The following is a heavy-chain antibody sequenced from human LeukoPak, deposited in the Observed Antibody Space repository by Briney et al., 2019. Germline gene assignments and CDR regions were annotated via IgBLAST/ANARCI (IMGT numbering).Heavy chain of an antibody. J-gene: IGHJ5*02. Sequence: SQTFSLTCAISGDSVSSNSAAWNWIRQSPSRGLEWLGRTYYRSKWYHDYALSVKSRITLDPDTSKNQVSLQLNSVTPEDTAVYYCARTGIVGATSWFDPWGQGTLVTVSS. CDR2: TYYRSKWYH. CDR1: GDSVSSNSAA. CDR3: ARTGIVGATSWFDP. D-gene: IGHD1-26*01. V-gene: IGHV6-1*01.